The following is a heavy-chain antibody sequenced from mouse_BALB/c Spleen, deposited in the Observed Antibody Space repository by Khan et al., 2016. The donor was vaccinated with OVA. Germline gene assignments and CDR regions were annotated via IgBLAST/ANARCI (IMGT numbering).Heavy chain of an antibody. CDR3: ARAYYRYDGYYAMDY. D-gene: IGHD2-14*01. J-gene: IGHJ4*01. CDR1: GFSLSRYN. CDR2: IWGGGGT. Sequence: QVQLKESGPGLVAPSQSLSITCTVSGFSLSRYNIHWVRQPPGKGLEWLGMIWGGGGTDYNSTLKSRLNISKDNSKIQVFLKMNSLQTDDTAMYYCARAYYRYDGYYAMDYWGQGTSVTVSS. V-gene: IGHV2-6-4*01.